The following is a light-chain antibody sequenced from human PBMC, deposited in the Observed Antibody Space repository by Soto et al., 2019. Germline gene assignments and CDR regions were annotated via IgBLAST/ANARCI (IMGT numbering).Light chain of an antibody. CDR2: DAS. CDR1: QSISTF. Sequence: DIQMTQSPSTLSASAGDTVTITCRASQSISTFLAWYQQKPGKAPKLLIFDASSLKSGVPSRFSGSGSGTEFILTISSLQPDDFATYYCQQYNTFWTFGQGTKVDI. V-gene: IGKV1-5*01. J-gene: IGKJ1*01. CDR3: QQYNTFWT.